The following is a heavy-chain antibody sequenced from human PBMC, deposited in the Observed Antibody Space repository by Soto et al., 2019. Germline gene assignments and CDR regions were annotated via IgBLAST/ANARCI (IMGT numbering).Heavy chain of an antibody. CDR3: AKKVNSGPGSQYFDY. Sequence: VGSMRLSCAASGFTFSSYSMSWVRQAPGKGLEWVSGFRSSGDGGTTYYADSVKGRFTISRDNSKNTLFLQMNSLRAEDTAIYYCAKKVNSGPGSQYFDYWGQGTLVTVSS. V-gene: IGHV3-23*01. CDR2: FRSSGDGGTT. CDR1: GFTFSSYS. J-gene: IGHJ4*02. D-gene: IGHD3-10*01.